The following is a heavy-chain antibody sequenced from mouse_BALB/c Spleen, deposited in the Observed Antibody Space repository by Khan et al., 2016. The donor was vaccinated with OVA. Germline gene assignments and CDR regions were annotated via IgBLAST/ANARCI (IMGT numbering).Heavy chain of an antibody. J-gene: IGHJ2*01. CDR3: ARVCGGDFDY. V-gene: IGHV3-2*02. Sequence: EVQLQESGPGLVKPSQSLSLTCTVTGYSITSDYAWNCIRQFPGNKLEWMGFISYSGNSNYNPSLKSRTSISRDTSKNQFFLQLKSVTTEDTATYYCARVCGGDFDYWGQGTTLTVSS. CDR2: ISYSGNS. CDR1: GYSITSDYA.